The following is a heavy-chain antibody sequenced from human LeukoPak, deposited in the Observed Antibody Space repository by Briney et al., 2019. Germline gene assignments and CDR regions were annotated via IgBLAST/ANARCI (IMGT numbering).Heavy chain of an antibody. J-gene: IGHJ4*02. D-gene: IGHD1-26*01. CDR1: GGSISSSSYY. V-gene: IGHV4-39*01. CDR2: IYSSGST. CDR3: AKSGGYGLIDY. Sequence: SETLSLTCTVSGGSISSSSYYWGWIRQPPGKGLEWIGSIYSSGSTYYNASLQSRVTISIETSKNQISLRLNSVTAADTAMYYCAKSGGYGLIDYWGQGTLVTVSS.